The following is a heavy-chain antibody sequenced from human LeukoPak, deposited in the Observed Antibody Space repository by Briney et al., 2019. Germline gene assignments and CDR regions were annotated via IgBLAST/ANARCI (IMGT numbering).Heavy chain of an antibody. D-gene: IGHD3-10*01. V-gene: IGHV4-34*01. CDR3: TRGVRYYGSGSYYSTPLFDY. CDR1: GGSFSGYY. CDR2: INHSGST. Sequence: SETLSLTCAVYGGSFSGYYWSWIRQPPGKGLEWIGEINHSGSTNYNPSLKSRVTISVDTSKNQFSLKLSSVTAADTAVYYCTRGVRYYGSGSYYSTPLFDYWGQGTLVTVSS. J-gene: IGHJ4*02.